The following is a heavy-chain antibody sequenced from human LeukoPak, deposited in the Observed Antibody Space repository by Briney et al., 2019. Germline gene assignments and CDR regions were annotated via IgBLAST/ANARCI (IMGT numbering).Heavy chain of an antibody. Sequence: PGESLKISCKASGYSFTSSCITWVRQMPGKGREWMGRIDPSDSYTDYSPSFQGHVTISVDKSINTAYLQWSSLKASDTAMYYCARVSFSNWFDPWGQGTLVTVSS. V-gene: IGHV5-10-1*01. CDR3: ARVSFSNWFDP. CDR1: GYSFTSSC. J-gene: IGHJ5*02. CDR2: IDPSDSYT.